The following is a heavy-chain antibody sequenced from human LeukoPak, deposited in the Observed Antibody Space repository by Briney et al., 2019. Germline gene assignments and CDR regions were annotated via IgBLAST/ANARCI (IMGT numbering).Heavy chain of an antibody. CDR3: AKYYSSSWLHWFDP. V-gene: IGHV3-48*01. Sequence: PGGSLRLSCAASGFTFSSYSMNWVRQAPGKGLEWVSYISSSSSTIYYADSVKGRFTISRDNAKNSLYLQMNSLRAEDTAVYYCAKYYSSSWLHWFDPWGQGTLVTVSS. J-gene: IGHJ5*02. CDR2: ISSSSSTI. CDR1: GFTFSSYS. D-gene: IGHD6-13*01.